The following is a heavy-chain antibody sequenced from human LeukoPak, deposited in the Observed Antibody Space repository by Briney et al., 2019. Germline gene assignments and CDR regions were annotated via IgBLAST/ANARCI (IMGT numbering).Heavy chain of an antibody. J-gene: IGHJ4*02. CDR1: GFTFSSYG. CDR3: AKDQSLRDSSGYYLFDY. V-gene: IGHV3-30*02. D-gene: IGHD3-22*01. CDR2: IWYDGSNK. Sequence: GGSLRLSCAASGFTFSSYGMHWVRQAPGKGLEWVAVIWYDGSNKYYADSVKGRFTISRDNSKNTLYLQMNSLRAEDTAVYYCAKDQSLRDSSGYYLFDYWGQGTLVTVSS.